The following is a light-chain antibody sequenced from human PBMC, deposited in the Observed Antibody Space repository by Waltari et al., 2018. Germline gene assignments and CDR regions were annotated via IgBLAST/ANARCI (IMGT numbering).Light chain of an antibody. CDR2: GNK. V-gene: IGLV3-21*02. CDR1: NIGITT. J-gene: IGLJ2*01. CDR3: QVWDNYSDQGV. Sequence: SYVLTQPPSVSVAPGPTAKVPRGGNNIGITTVHCDPCKTGQAPVLVVYGNKERPSGIPERFSGSNSGNTATLTVRRVEAGDEAVYYCQVWDNYSDQGVFGGGTKLTVL.